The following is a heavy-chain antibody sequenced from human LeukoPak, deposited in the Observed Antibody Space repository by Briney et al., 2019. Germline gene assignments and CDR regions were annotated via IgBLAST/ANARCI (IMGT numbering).Heavy chain of an antibody. V-gene: IGHV3-74*01. Sequence: GGSLRLSCAASGFTFSSHWMHWVRQAPGKGLVWVSRINNDGSITTYADSVKGRFSISRDKAKNTLYLQMNSLRAEDTAVYFCARVVGGWYYFDYWGQGTLVTVSS. CDR1: GFTFSSHW. CDR2: INNDGSIT. CDR3: ARVVGGWYYFDY. J-gene: IGHJ4*02. D-gene: IGHD6-19*01.